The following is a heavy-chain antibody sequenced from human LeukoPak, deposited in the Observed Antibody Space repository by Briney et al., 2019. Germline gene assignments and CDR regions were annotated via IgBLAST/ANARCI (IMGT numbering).Heavy chain of an antibody. CDR1: GGSISSYY. CDR3: ARHTAVAGTTDWFDP. D-gene: IGHD6-19*01. Sequence: SETLSLTCTVSGGSISSYYWSWIRQPPGKGLEWIGYIYYSGSTNYNPSLKSRVTISVDTSKNQFSLKLSSVTAADTAVYYCARHTAVAGTTDWFDPWGRGTLVTVSS. J-gene: IGHJ5*02. CDR2: IYYSGST. V-gene: IGHV4-59*08.